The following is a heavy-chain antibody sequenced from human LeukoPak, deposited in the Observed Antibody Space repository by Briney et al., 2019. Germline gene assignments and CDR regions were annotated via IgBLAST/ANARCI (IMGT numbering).Heavy chain of an antibody. J-gene: IGHJ4*02. CDR3: ARLRAVACEKDY. V-gene: IGHV4-39*01. CDR2: IYYSGST. CDR1: GGPISSSSYY. Sequence: SETLSLTCTVSGGPISSSSYYWGWIRQPPGKGLEWIGTIYYSGSTYYNPSLKSRVTISADTSKNQFSLKLNSVTAADTAVYYCARLRAVACEKDYRGQGTLVTVSS. D-gene: IGHD6-19*01.